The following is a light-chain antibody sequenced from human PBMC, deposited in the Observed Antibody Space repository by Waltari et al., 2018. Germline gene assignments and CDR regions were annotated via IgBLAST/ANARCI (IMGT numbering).Light chain of an antibody. CDR3: QQYKTYSRT. V-gene: IGKV1-5*03. J-gene: IGKJ1*01. CDR1: QSLSSF. Sequence: DIQMTQSPSTLSASVGDRVTITCRASQSLSSFLAWYQQRPGKAPKLLIYKASTLESGVPSRFSGSGSGTEFTLTISSLQSEDFATYYCQQYKTYSRTFGPGTKVEIK. CDR2: KAS.